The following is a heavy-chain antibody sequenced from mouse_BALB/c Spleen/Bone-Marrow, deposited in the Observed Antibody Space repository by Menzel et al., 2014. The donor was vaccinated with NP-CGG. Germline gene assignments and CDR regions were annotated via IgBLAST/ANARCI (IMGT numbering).Heavy chain of an antibody. V-gene: IGHV14-3*02. J-gene: IGHJ4*01. D-gene: IGHD4-1*01. CDR2: IDPANGNT. CDR1: GFNIXDTY. CDR3: ARWEYYAMDY. Sequence: EVQLQQSGAELVKPGASVKLSCTASGFNIXDTYMHWVKQRPEQGLEWIGRIDPANGNTKYDPKFQGKATITADTSSNTAYLQLSSLTSEDTDVYYCARWEYYAMDYWGQGTSVTVSS.